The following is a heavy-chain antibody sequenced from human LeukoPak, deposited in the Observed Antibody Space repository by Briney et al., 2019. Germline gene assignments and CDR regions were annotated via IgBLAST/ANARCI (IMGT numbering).Heavy chain of an antibody. CDR2: MCGTAGCT. CDR3: AKDRPNFHENSGHYYRRDGDS. Sequence: GGSLRLSCQASGFTFYMYAMSWVRQAPGKGLEWVASMCGTAGCTFYPDSVKGRFTISRDNSENVLYLRMSSLTAEDTAIYYCAKDRPNFHENSGHYYRRDGDSWGQGTLVTVSS. J-gene: IGHJ5*01. CDR1: GFTFYMYA. V-gene: IGHV3-23*01. D-gene: IGHD3-22*01.